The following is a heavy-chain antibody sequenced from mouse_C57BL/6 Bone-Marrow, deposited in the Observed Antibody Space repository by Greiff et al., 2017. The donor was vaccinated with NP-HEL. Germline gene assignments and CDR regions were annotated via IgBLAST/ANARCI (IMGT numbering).Heavy chain of an antibody. J-gene: IGHJ2*01. CDR1: GFTFSSYA. V-gene: IGHV5-4*01. CDR3: ARDPHGYYYFDY. CDR2: ISDGGSYT. Sequence: VQGVESGGGLVKPGGSLKLSCAASGFTFSSYAMSWVRQTPEKRLEWVATISDGGSYTYYPDNVKGRFTISRDNAKNNLYLQMSHLKSEDTAMYYCARDPHGYYYFDYWGQGTTLTVSS. D-gene: IGHD2-3*01.